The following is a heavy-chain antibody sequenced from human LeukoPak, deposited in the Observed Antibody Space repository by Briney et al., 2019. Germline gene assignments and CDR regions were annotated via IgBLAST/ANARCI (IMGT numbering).Heavy chain of an antibody. CDR2: IYYSGST. D-gene: IGHD2-15*01. Sequence: PSETLSLTCTVSGGSISSSSYYWSWIRQPPGKGLEWIGYIYYSGSTNYNPSLKSRVTISVDTSKNQFSLKLSSVTAADTAVYYCARTDCSGGSCYSVWWGQGTLVTVSS. CDR1: GGSISSSSYY. J-gene: IGHJ4*02. CDR3: ARTDCSGGSCYSVW. V-gene: IGHV4-61*01.